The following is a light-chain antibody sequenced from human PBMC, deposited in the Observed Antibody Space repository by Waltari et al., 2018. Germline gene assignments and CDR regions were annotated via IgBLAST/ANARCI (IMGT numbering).Light chain of an antibody. CDR3: LQHNSYPLT. Sequence: AIRMTQSPSSFPASTGDRVTITCRASQHIAGYLAWYQQKPGKAPKLLIYAASSLQSGVPSRFSGSGSGTEFTLTISSLQPEDFATYYCLQHNSYPLTFGGGTKVEIK. CDR2: AAS. V-gene: IGKV1-8*01. J-gene: IGKJ4*01. CDR1: QHIAGY.